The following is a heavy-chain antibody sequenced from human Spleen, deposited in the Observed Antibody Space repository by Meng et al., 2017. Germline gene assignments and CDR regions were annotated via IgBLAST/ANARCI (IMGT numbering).Heavy chain of an antibody. Sequence: GESLKISCAASGFYFSNAWMSWVRQAPGKGLERVGRIKSNTDGGTAEYAAPVTGRFTISRDDSKSTLYLQMSGLRIDDTGVYYLTWDDEAVSDYWGQGTLVTVSS. CDR2: IKSNTDGGTA. D-gene: IGHD1-26*01. CDR1: GFYFSNAW. V-gene: IGHV3-15*01. J-gene: IGHJ4*02. CDR3: TWDDEAVSDY.